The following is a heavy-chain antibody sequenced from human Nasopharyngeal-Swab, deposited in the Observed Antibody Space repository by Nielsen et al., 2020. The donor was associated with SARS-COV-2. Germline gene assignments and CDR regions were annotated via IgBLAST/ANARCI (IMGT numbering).Heavy chain of an antibody. Sequence: SETLSLTCTVSGGSTSSYYWSWIRQPPGKGLEWIGYIYYSGSTNYNPSLKGRVIISVDTSKNQFSLKLSSVTAADTAVYYCARDRKAYYDSSGFDYWGQGTLVTVSS. V-gene: IGHV4-59*13. CDR3: ARDRKAYYDSSGFDY. CDR1: GGSTSSYY. D-gene: IGHD3-22*01. CDR2: IYYSGST. J-gene: IGHJ4*02.